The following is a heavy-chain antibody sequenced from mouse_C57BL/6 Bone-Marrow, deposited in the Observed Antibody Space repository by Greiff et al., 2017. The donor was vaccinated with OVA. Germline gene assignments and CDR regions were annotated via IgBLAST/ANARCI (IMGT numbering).Heavy chain of an antibody. CDR1: GFSFTTYA. CDR2: IRSKSNNYAT. D-gene: IGHD1-1*01. J-gene: IGHJ1*03. Sequence: EVQVVESGGGLVQPKGSLKLSCAASGFSFTTYAMNWVRQAPGKGLEWVARIRSKSNNYATYYADSVKDRFTISRDDSESMLYLQMNNLKTEDTAMYYWVGHSHYGSSYVWYFDVWGTGTTVTVSS. V-gene: IGHV10-1*01. CDR3: VGHSHYGSSYVWYFDV.